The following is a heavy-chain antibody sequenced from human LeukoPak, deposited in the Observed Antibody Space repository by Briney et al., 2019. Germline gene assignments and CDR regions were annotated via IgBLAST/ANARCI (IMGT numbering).Heavy chain of an antibody. Sequence: RGSLRLSCAASGFSFTTHVMNWVRQAPGKGLEWVSAISDAGSGTDYADSVKGRFTISRDNSKNTLYVQMNGLRAEDTAVYYCARASGKAFDYWGQGTLVTVSS. J-gene: IGHJ4*02. CDR1: GFSFTTHV. V-gene: IGHV3-23*01. D-gene: IGHD1-26*01. CDR3: ARASGKAFDY. CDR2: ISDAGSGT.